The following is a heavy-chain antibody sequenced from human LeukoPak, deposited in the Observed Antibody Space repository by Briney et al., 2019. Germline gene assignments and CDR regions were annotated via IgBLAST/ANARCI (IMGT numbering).Heavy chain of an antibody. J-gene: IGHJ4*02. Sequence: SETLSLTCTVSGGSIGSSSYYWGWIRQPPGKGLEWIGSIYYSGSTYYNPSLKSRVTISVDTSKNQFSLKLSSVIAADTAVYYCARPVAGTDYFDYWGQGTLVTVSS. V-gene: IGHV4-39*01. CDR2: IYYSGST. CDR3: ARPVAGTDYFDY. D-gene: IGHD6-19*01. CDR1: GGSIGSSSYY.